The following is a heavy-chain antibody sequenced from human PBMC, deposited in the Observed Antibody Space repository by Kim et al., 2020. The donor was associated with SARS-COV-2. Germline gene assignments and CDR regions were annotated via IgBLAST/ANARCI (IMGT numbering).Heavy chain of an antibody. CDR3: TRGGIAAAGRDFDY. V-gene: IGHV3-49*03. D-gene: IGHD6-13*01. J-gene: IGHJ4*02. CDR2: IRSKAYGGTT. CDR1: GFTFGDYA. Sequence: GGSLRLSCTASGFTFGDYAMSWFRQAPGKGLEWVGFIRSKAYGGTTEYAASVKGRFTISRDDSKSIAYLQMNSLKTEDTTVYYCTRGGIAAAGRDFDYWGQGTLVTVSS.